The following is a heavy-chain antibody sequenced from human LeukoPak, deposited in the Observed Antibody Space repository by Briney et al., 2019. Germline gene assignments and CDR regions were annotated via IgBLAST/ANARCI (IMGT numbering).Heavy chain of an antibody. D-gene: IGHD1-26*01. J-gene: IGHJ4*02. CDR1: GFTFSDYH. Sequence: PGGSLRLSCAAPGFTFSDYHMSWIPQAPGEGLEGVSYISSSWCNISYADSGKGRFPVSRDNAKNLLYLQMNSPRAEDKAVDYCARKWGLLRGGVDWGQGTLVTVSS. V-gene: IGHV3-11*01. CDR3: ARKWGLLRGGVD. CDR2: ISSSWCNI.